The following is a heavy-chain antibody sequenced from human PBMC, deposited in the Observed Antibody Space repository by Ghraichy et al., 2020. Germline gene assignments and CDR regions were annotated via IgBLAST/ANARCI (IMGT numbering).Heavy chain of an antibody. CDR3: AKGNRYYYDSSGRYFQH. CDR2: ISGSGGST. V-gene: IGHV3-23*01. J-gene: IGHJ1*01. CDR1: GFTFSSYA. Sequence: GGSLRLSCAASGFTFSSYAMSWVRQAPGKGLEWVSAISGSGGSTYYADSVKGRFTISRDNSKNTLYLQMNSLRAEDTAVYYCAKGNRYYYDSSGRYFQHWGQGTLVTVSS. D-gene: IGHD3-22*01.